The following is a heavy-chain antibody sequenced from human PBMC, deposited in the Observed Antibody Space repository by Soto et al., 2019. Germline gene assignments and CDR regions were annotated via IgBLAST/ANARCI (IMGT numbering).Heavy chain of an antibody. CDR2: IKQDGSEK. J-gene: IGHJ4*02. D-gene: IGHD3-16*02. CDR3: ARVEGPPTLFGGVIANFDY. Sequence: GGSLRLSCAASGFTFSSYWMSWVRQAPGKGLEWVANIKQDGSEKYYVDSVKGRFTISRDNAKNSLYLQMNSLRAEDTAVYYCARVEGPPTLFGGVIANFDYWGQGTLVTVSS. CDR1: GFTFSSYW. V-gene: IGHV3-7*04.